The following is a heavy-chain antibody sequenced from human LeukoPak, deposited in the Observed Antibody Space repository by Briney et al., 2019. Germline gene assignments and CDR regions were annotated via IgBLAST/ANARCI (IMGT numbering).Heavy chain of an antibody. D-gene: IGHD5/OR15-5a*01. V-gene: IGHV3-15*01. Sequence: PGGSLRLSCAASGFTFSNAWMSWVRQAPGKGLEWVGRIKSKTDGGTTDYAAPVKGRFTISRDDSKNTLYLQMNSLKTEDTAVYYCTTDQVYVESFDYWGQGTLVTVSS. CDR2: IKSKTDGGTT. CDR1: GFTFSNAW. CDR3: TTDQVYVESFDY. J-gene: IGHJ4*02.